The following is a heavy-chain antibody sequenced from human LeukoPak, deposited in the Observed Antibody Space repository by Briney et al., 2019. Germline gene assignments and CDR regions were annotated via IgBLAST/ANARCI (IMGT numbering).Heavy chain of an antibody. CDR2: ISNSGGRT. J-gene: IGHJ6*02. CDR3: ARGGGLDV. CDR1: GFTFSSYA. V-gene: IGHV3-23*01. D-gene: IGHD3-16*01. Sequence: GSLRLSCAASGFTFSSYAMSWVRQAPGKGLEWVSSISNSGGRTFYTDSVKGRFTISRDNAKNSLYLQMSNLRAEDTAVYFCARGGGLDVWGQGATVTVSS.